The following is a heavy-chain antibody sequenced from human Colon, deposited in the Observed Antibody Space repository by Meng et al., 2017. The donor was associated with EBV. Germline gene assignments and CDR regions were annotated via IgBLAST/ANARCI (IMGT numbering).Heavy chain of an antibody. CDR1: GGSVSSGGYY. D-gene: IGHD6-19*01. CDR3: ARVSSGWDYFDY. CDR2: IYYSGST. V-gene: IGHV4-31*03. J-gene: IGHJ4*02. Sequence: VQLQESGPGLVKSSQTLSLTCTVSGGSVSSGGYYWTWIRQHPGKGLEWFGHIYYSGSTFYNPSLKRRVIISIDTSKNQFSLNLRSVTAADTAVYYCARVSSGWDYFDYWGQGTLVTVSS.